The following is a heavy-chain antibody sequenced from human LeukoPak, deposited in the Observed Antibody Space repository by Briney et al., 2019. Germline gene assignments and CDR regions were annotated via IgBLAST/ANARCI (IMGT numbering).Heavy chain of an antibody. CDR3: ARGYMGTTDY. CDR1: GDSVSSNSAA. V-gene: IGHV6-1*01. Sequence: SQTLSLTCAISGDSVSSNSAAWNWIRQSPSRGLEWPGRTYYRSKWNKNYAASVKSRITINPDTSKNQLSLQLNSVTPEDTAVYYCARGYMGTTDYWGQGTLVTVSS. J-gene: IGHJ4*02. D-gene: IGHD1-7*01. CDR2: TYYRSKWNK.